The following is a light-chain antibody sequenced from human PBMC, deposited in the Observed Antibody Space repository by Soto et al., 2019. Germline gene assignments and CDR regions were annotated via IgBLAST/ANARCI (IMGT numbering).Light chain of an antibody. CDR1: QDISNY. Sequence: DIQMTQSPSSQSASVGDRVTITSQVSQDISNYLNWYQQKPGKAPKLLIYDASNLETGVPSRFSGSGSGTDFTFTISSLQPEDIATYYCQQYDNLPLTFGGGTKVEIK. CDR2: DAS. J-gene: IGKJ4*01. V-gene: IGKV1-33*01. CDR3: QQYDNLPLT.